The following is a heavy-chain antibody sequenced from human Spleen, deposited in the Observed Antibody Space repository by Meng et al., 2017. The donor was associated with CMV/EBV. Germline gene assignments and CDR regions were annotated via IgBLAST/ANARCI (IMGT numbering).Heavy chain of an antibody. CDR3: ARGASGGISFYYGMDV. D-gene: IGHD2-15*01. CDR2: ISSSSSTV. Sequence: GESLKISCVASELIFSGYEMNWVRQAPGKGLEWISYISSSSSTVYYADFVKGRFTIPRDNAKNSLFLQMNSLRAEDTAIYYCARGASGGISFYYGMDVWGQGITVTVSS. J-gene: IGHJ6*02. CDR1: ELIFSGYE. V-gene: IGHV3-48*03.